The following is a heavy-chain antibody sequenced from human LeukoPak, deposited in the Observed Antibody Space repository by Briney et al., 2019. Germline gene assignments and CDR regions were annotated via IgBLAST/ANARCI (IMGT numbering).Heavy chain of an antibody. Sequence: GGSLSLSCAASGFTFSSYAMSWVRQAPGKGLEWVSAISGSGGSTYYADSVEGRFTISRDNSKNTLYLQMNSLRAEDTAVYYCAKERYSSSSGLGVYWGQGTLVTVSS. CDR1: GFTFSSYA. D-gene: IGHD6-6*01. V-gene: IGHV3-23*01. J-gene: IGHJ4*02. CDR2: ISGSGGST. CDR3: AKERYSSSSGLGVY.